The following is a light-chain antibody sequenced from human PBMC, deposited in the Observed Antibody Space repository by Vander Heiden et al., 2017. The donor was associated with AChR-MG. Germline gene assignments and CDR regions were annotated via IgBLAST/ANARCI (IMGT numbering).Light chain of an antibody. CDR3: ATWDDSLNGWV. Sequence: QSVLTQPPSASGTPGQRVTISCSGSSSNIGSNTVNWLQQLPGTAPKLLMSNNNQRPSGVSDRFSGSKSGTSASLAISGLQSEDEADYYCATWDDSLNGWVFGGGTKLNGL. J-gene: IGLJ3*02. CDR1: SSNIGSNT. V-gene: IGLV1-44*01. CDR2: NNN.